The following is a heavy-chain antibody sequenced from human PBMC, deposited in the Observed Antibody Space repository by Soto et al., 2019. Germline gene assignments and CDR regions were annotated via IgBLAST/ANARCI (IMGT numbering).Heavy chain of an antibody. CDR3: ARSPYGSGSYYNGSGQNWFDP. D-gene: IGHD3-10*01. CDR1: GYTFTGYY. CDR2: INPNSGGT. Sequence: QVQLVQSGAEVKKPGASVKVSCKASGYTFTGYYMHWVRQAPGQGLEWMGWINPNSGGTNYAQKFQGWVTMTRDTSISTAYMELSRLRSDDTAVYYCARSPYGSGSYYNGSGQNWFDPWGQGTLVTVSS. J-gene: IGHJ5*02. V-gene: IGHV1-2*04.